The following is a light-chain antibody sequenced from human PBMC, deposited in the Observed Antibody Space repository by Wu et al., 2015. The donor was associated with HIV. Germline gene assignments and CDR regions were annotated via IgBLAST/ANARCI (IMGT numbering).Light chain of an antibody. CDR2: DAS. CDR1: QSVNKNY. CDR3: QQFGISLYS. V-gene: IGKV3-20*01. Sequence: EIVMTQSPATLSVSPGERATLSCRASQSVNKNYLVWYQQKPGQAPRLLIYDASSRATGIPDRFSGSGSGTDFTLTINRLEPEDFAVYYCQQFGISLYSFGQGTKLEIK. J-gene: IGKJ2*03.